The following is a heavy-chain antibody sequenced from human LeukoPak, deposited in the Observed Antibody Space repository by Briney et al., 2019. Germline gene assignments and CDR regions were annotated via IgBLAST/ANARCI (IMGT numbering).Heavy chain of an antibody. Sequence: ASVKVSCKASGYTFTSYYMHWVRQAPGQGLEWMGIINPSGGSTSYAQKFQGRVTMTRDMSTSTAYMELSSLRSEDTAVYYCARGYYGSGSEYNWFDPWGQGTLVTVSS. V-gene: IGHV1-46*01. D-gene: IGHD3-10*01. CDR3: ARGYYGSGSEYNWFDP. J-gene: IGHJ5*02. CDR1: GYTFTSYY. CDR2: INPSGGST.